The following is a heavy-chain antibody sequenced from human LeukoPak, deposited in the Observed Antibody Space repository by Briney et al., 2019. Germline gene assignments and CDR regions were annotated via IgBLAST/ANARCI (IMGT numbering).Heavy chain of an antibody. D-gene: IGHD5-18*01. J-gene: IGHJ3*02. CDR1: GGSISSGSYY. CDR3: ARDNVDTAMVTGDAFDI. Sequence: SQTLSLTCTVSGGSISSGSYYWSWIRQPAGKGLEWIGRIYTSGSTNYNPSLKSRVTISVDTSKNQFSLKLSSVTAADTAVYYCARDNVDTAMVTGDAFDIWGQGTMVTVSS. V-gene: IGHV4-61*02. CDR2: IYTSGST.